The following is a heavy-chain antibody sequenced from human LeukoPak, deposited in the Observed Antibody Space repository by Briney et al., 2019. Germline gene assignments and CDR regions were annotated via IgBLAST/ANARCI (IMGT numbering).Heavy chain of an antibody. J-gene: IGHJ3*02. CDR2: ISGNSGNT. D-gene: IGHD3-10*01. CDR3: AKSNGYGLVDI. V-gene: IGHV3-23*01. Sequence: GGSLRLSCAASGFTFSSDAMSWVRQAPGMGLEWVSAISGNSGNTHYADSVKGRFTISRDNSKNTLYLQMNSLRAEDTAIYYCAKSNGYGLVDIWGQGTMVTVSS. CDR1: GFTFSSDA.